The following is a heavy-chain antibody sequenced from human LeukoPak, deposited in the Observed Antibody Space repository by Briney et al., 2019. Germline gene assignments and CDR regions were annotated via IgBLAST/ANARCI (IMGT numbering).Heavy chain of an antibody. V-gene: IGHV1-46*01. CDR3: AIEGYSYGYFDP. D-gene: IGHD5-18*01. CDR2: INPSGGST. J-gene: IGHJ5*02. Sequence: ASVKVSCKASGYTFTNYYMHWVRQAPGQGLEWMGIINPSGGSTSYAQKFQGGVTMTRDTSTSTVYMELSSLRSEDTAVYYCAIEGYSYGYFDPWGQGTLVTVSS. CDR1: GYTFTNYY.